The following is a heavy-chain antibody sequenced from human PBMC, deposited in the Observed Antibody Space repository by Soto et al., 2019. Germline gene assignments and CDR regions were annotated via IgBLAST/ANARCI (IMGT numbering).Heavy chain of an antibody. Sequence: VASVKVSCKASGGTFSSYAISWVRQAPGQGLEWMGGIIPIFGTANYAQKFQGRVTITADESTSTAYMELSSLRSEDTAVYYCASYDYGDYGYYYYGMDVWGQGTTVTVSS. D-gene: IGHD4-17*01. J-gene: IGHJ6*02. CDR1: GGTFSSYA. CDR3: ASYDYGDYGYYYYGMDV. V-gene: IGHV1-69*13. CDR2: IIPIFGTA.